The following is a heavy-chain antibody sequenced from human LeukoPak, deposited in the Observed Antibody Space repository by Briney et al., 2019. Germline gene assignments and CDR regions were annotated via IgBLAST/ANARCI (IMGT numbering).Heavy chain of an antibody. V-gene: IGHV1-3*03. CDR3: ARVVRYSSGPLTDLLPYYFDY. Sequence: ASVKVSCKSSGYTFTSYAMHWVRQAPGQRLEWMGWINAGNGNTKYSQEFQGRVTITRDTSASAVYMELSSLRSDDMAVYHCARVVRYSSGPLTDLLPYYFDYWGQGTLVTVSS. CDR2: INAGNGNT. J-gene: IGHJ4*02. CDR1: GYTFTSYA. D-gene: IGHD6-19*01.